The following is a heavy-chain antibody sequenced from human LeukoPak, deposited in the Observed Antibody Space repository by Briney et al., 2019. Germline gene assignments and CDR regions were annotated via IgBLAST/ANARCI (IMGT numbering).Heavy chain of an antibody. D-gene: IGHD3-3*01. CDR1: GFTFSDYY. CDR3: ASGPPFLKYFEY. CDR2: ISSSSSYT. J-gene: IGHJ4*02. V-gene: IGHV3-11*03. Sequence: GGSLRLSCAASGFTFSDYYMSWIRQAPGKGLEWVSYISSSSSYTNYADSVKGRFTISRDNAKNSLYLQMNSLRAEDTALYYCASGPPFLKYFEYWGQGTLVTVSS.